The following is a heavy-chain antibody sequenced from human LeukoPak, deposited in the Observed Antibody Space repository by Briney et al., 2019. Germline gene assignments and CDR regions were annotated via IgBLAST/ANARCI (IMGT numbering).Heavy chain of an antibody. D-gene: IGHD2-2*01. CDR3: ARDSPSTAPGDY. CDR1: GFSFGNSW. CDR2: INADGSTT. J-gene: IGHJ4*02. V-gene: IGHV3-74*01. Sequence: GGSLRLSCAASGFSFGNSWVHWVRQAPGKGLVWVSLINADGSTTTYADSVKGRFTISRDNSKNTLYLQMNSLRAEDTAVYYCARDSPSTAPGDYWGQGTLVTVSS.